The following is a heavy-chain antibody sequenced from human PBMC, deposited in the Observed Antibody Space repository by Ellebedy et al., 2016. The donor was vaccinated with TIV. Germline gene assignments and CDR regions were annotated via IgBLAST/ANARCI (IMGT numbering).Heavy chain of an antibody. D-gene: IGHD3-16*01. J-gene: IGHJ5*02. CDR2: IYYSGST. Sequence: GSLRLSCTVSGGSISSSTFYWGWIRQAPGKGLEWIGGIYYSGSTYYNPSLKSRVNISIDTSKNQFSLKLSSVTAADTAVYSCARGGNWFDPWGQGTLVTVSS. V-gene: IGHV4-39*01. CDR1: GGSISSSTFY. CDR3: ARGGNWFDP.